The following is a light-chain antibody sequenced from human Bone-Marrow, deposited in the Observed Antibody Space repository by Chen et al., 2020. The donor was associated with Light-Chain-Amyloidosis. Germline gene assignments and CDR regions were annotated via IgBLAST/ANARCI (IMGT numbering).Light chain of an antibody. V-gene: IGLV3-21*02. J-gene: IGLJ1*01. CDR2: DDT. CDR1: NIGSKS. Sequence: SYVVTQPPSVSVTPGQTARIPCGGNNIGSKSVNWYQQKPGQAPVLVVYDDTKRPSGIPERISGSNSGNTATLTINRVEAGDEADYYCQLWDSSSDHYVFATGTKVTVL. CDR3: QLWDSSSDHYV.